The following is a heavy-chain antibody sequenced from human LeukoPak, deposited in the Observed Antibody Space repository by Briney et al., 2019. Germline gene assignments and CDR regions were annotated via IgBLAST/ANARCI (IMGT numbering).Heavy chain of an antibody. CDR1: GYTFTSYY. D-gene: IGHD2-15*01. CDR3: ARGLRYCSGGSCYPDY. J-gene: IGHJ4*02. CDR2: INPSGGST. V-gene: IGHV1-46*01. Sequence: ASVKVSCKASGYTFTSYYMHWVRQAPGQGLEWMGIINPSGGSTSYAQKFQGRVTMTRDMSTSTVYMELSSLRSEDTAVYYCARGLRYCSGGSCYPDYWGQGTLVTVSS.